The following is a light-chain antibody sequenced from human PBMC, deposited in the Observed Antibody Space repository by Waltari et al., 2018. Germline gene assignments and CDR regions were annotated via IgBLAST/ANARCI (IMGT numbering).Light chain of an antibody. Sequence: EIVMTHPPATLSVSPGKTAPVSCRASQYVSKNLAWYQHKPGQAPRLLISGASTMASGVPARFSGRGSGTEFTLTISSLQSEDAAVYYCQQYNDWPPSTFGQGTKLEIK. J-gene: IGKJ2*02. CDR1: QYVSKN. CDR3: QQYNDWPPST. CDR2: GAS. V-gene: IGKV3-15*01.